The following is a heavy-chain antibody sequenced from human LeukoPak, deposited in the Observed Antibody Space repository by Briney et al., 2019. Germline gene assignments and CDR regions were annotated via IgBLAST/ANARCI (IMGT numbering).Heavy chain of an antibody. CDR1: GYTFTGYY. CDR2: INPNSGGT. D-gene: IGHD2-2*02. V-gene: IGHV1-2*02. CDR3: ARGGDIVVVPAAIIGY. J-gene: IGHJ4*02. Sequence: ASVKVSCKASGYTFTGYYMHWVRQAPGQGLEWMGWINPNSGGTNYAQKFQGRVTMTRDTSISTAYMELSRLRSDDTAVYYCARGGDIVVVPAAIIGYWGLGTLVTVSS.